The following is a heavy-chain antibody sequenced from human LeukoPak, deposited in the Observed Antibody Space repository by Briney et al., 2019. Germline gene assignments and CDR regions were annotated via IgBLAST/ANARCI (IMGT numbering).Heavy chain of an antibody. CDR1: GFTFSSYW. J-gene: IGHJ4*02. D-gene: IGHD3-10*01. CDR3: ARNYYGSGRPVDY. V-gene: IGHV3-7*01. CDR2: IKQDGSEK. Sequence: SGGSLRLSCAASGFTFSSYWMIWVRQAPGKGLEWVANIKQDGSEKYYVDSVKGRITISRDDAKNSLYLQMNSLRAEDTAVYYCARNYYGSGRPVDYWGQGTLVTVSS.